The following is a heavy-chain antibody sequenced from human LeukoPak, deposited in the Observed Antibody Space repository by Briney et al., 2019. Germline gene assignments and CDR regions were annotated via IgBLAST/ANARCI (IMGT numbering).Heavy chain of an antibody. CDR3: TSLGATGFYAFDY. Sequence: GGSLRLSCAASGFSFNNVWMSWVRQAPGKGLEWVGHIKSRPDGGTTECTAPVKGRFTISRDDSKNTLYLQMNSLRTEDAAVYFCTSLGATGFYAFDYWGQGTLVTVSS. D-gene: IGHD2/OR15-2a*01. V-gene: IGHV3-15*01. CDR2: IKSRPDGGTT. CDR1: GFSFNNVW. J-gene: IGHJ4*02.